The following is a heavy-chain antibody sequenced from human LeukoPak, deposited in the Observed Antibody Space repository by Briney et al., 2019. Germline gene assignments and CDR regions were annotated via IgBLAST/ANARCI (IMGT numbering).Heavy chain of an antibody. V-gene: IGHV3-20*04. Sequence: GGSLRLSCAASGFTFDDYGMSWVRQAPGKGLEWVSGINWNGGSTGYADSVKGRFTISRDNAKNSLYLQMNSLTAEDAAVYFCAKAPVTSCRGAYCYPFDAWGQGTLVTVSS. J-gene: IGHJ4*02. CDR1: GFTFDDYG. CDR2: INWNGGST. CDR3: AKAPVTSCRGAYCYPFDA. D-gene: IGHD2-21*01.